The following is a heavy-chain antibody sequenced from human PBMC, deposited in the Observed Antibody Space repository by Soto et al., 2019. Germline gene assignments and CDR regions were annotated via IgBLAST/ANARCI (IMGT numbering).Heavy chain of an antibody. CDR2: IRSKAYGGTT. D-gene: IGHD5-12*01. Sequence: GGSLRLSCTASGFTFGDYAMSWFRQAPGKGLEWVGFIRSKAYGGTTEYAASVKGRFTISRDDSKSIAYLQMNSLKTEDTAVYYCTRVRGWSYGLFGYSGYDSDYWGQGTLVTVSS. CDR3: TRVRGWSYGLFGYSGYDSDY. V-gene: IGHV3-49*03. J-gene: IGHJ4*02. CDR1: GFTFGDYA.